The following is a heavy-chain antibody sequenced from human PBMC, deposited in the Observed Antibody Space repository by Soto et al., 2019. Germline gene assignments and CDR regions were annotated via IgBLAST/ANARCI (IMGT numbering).Heavy chain of an antibody. J-gene: IGHJ5*02. CDR1: GGSFSGYY. CDR2: INHSGST. V-gene: IGHV4-34*01. D-gene: IGHD2-2*01. CDR3: ARGRAIGNWFDP. Sequence: SETLSLTCAVYGGSFSGYYWSWIRQPPGKGLEWIGEINHSGSTNYNPSLKNRVTISVDKYKNQFSLKLSSVTTADAAVYYCARGRAIGNWFDPWGQGTLVTVSS.